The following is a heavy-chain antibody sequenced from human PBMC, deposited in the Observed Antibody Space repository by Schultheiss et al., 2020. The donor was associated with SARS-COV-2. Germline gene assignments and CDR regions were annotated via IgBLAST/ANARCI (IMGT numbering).Heavy chain of an antibody. CDR2: IYHSGST. D-gene: IGHD3-10*01. Sequence: SQTLSLTCTVSGGSISSGGYSWSWIRQPPGKGLEWIGSIYHSGSTYYNPSLKSRVTISVDTSKNQFSLKLSSVTAADTAVYYCAREGSGNPVFDYWGQGTLVTVSS. CDR1: GGSISSGGYS. V-gene: IGHV4-39*07. J-gene: IGHJ4*02. CDR3: AREGSGNPVFDY.